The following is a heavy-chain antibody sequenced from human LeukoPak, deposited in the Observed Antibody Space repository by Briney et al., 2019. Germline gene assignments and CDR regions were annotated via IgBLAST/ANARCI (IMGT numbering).Heavy chain of an antibody. CDR3: ARDGIDDFNFVYFDL. Sequence: PGGSLRLSCAGSGFSSSTYSMHWVRQAPGKGLEWVATISSTSTYIYYGDSMKGRSTISRDNAKNSLFLQMSSLRVEDTAIYYCARDGIDDFNFVYFDLWGQGALVTVSS. D-gene: IGHD5-24*01. CDR2: ISSTSTYI. V-gene: IGHV3-21*06. J-gene: IGHJ4*02. CDR1: GFSSSTYS.